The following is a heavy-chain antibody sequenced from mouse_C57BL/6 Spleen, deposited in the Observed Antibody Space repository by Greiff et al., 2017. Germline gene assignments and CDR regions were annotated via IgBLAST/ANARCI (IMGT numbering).Heavy chain of an antibody. CDR3: SSGPYSNYEGYFDY. V-gene: IGHV1-42*01. D-gene: IGHD2-5*01. J-gene: IGHJ2*01. CDR1: GYSFTGYY. Sequence: EVKLMESGPELVKPGASVKISCKASGYSFTGYYMNWVKQSPEKSLEWIGEINPSTGGTTYNQKFKAKATLTVDKSSSTAYMQLKSLTSEDSAVXYWSSGPYSNYEGYFDYWGQGTTLTVSS. CDR2: INPSTGGT.